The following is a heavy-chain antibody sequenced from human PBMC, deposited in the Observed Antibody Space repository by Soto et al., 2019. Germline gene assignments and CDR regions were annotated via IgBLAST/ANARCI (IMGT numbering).Heavy chain of an antibody. CDR3: AREDYGGNSAYYFDY. D-gene: IGHD4-17*01. CDR2: IYYSGST. CDR1: GGSISSGDYY. V-gene: IGHV4-30-4*01. J-gene: IGHJ4*02. Sequence: SETLSLTCTVSGGSISSGDYYWSWIRQPPGKGLEWIGYIYYSGSTYYNPSLKSRVTISVDTSKNQFSLKLSSVTAADTAVYYCAREDYGGNSAYYFDYWGQGTLVTVSS.